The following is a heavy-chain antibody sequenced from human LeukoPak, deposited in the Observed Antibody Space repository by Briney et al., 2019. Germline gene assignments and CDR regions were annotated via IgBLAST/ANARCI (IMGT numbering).Heavy chain of an antibody. CDR2: IYHGTAT. D-gene: IGHD5-12*01. V-gene: IGHV3-66*01. Sequence: GGSLRLSCAASGFNVGGDYMSWVRQAPGKGLEWVSVIYHGTATFYADSVKGRFTISRDNSVNTLYLHMNSLSAEDKAVYYCVRDLDGYNRHLDYWGQGTLVTVSS. CDR1: GFNVGGDY. J-gene: IGHJ4*02. CDR3: VRDLDGYNRHLDY.